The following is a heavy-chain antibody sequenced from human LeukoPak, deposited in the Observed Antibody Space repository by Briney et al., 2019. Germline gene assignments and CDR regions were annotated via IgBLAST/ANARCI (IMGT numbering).Heavy chain of an antibody. CDR3: ARSPLSTMVRGVIHPYFDY. J-gene: IGHJ4*02. V-gene: IGHV1-46*01. Sequence: ASVKVSCKASGYTFTNYYIHWVRQAPGQGLECMGIINPSGGSTSYAQKFQGRVTMTRDMSTSTAYMELSRLRSDDTAVYYCARSPLSTMVRGVIHPYFDYWGQGTLVTVSS. CDR2: INPSGGST. CDR1: GYTFTNYY. D-gene: IGHD3-10*01.